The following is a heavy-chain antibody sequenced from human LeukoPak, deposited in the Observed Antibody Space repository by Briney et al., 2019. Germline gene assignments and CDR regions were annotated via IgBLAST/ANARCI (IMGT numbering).Heavy chain of an antibody. CDR2: ISGSGVST. D-gene: IGHD2/OR15-2a*01. V-gene: IGHV3-23*01. CDR3: AKVGGRGKYFDAFDI. CDR1: GFTFSSYA. J-gene: IGHJ3*02. Sequence: PGGSLRLSCAASGFTFSSYAMSWVRQAPGKGLEWVSSISGSGVSTYYADSVKGRFTISRDNSKNTLYLQMNSLRAEDTAVYNCAKVGGRGKYFDAFDIWGQGTMLTVSS.